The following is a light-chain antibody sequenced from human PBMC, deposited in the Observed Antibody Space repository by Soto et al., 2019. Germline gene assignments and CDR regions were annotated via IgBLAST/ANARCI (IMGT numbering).Light chain of an antibody. Sequence: DIQMTQSPSAMSTSLGDRGTSACRARRDISDFLAWFQQKPGEAPRRLIYDASSLESQVPSRFSGSGSGTEFTLTISSLQPEDFAIYYCLQNNRYPWTFAQATKV. CDR3: LQNNRYPWT. V-gene: IGKV1-17*03. CDR2: DAS. CDR1: RDISDF. J-gene: IGKJ1*01.